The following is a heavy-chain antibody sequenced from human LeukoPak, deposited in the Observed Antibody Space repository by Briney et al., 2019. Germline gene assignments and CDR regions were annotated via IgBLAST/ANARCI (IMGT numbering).Heavy chain of an antibody. J-gene: IGHJ3*02. V-gene: IGHV4-61*09. CDR2: IYSSGST. Sequence: PSQTLSLTCTVSGGSISSGGYYWSWIRQHPGKGLECIGYIYSSGSTDYNPSLKSRVTISVDTSKNQISLKLSSVTAADTAVYYCARQYPFSYYGDAFDIWGPGTMVAVSS. D-gene: IGHD3-10*01. CDR1: GGSISSGGYY. CDR3: ARQYPFSYYGDAFDI.